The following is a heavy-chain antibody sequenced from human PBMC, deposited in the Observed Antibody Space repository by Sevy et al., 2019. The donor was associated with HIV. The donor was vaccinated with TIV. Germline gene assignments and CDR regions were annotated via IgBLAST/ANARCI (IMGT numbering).Heavy chain of an antibody. CDR2: IRYDGINK. V-gene: IGHV3-30*02. CDR3: AKGGSGGIDHYGMDV. CDR1: GFRFNNFG. Sequence: GGSLRLSCAASGFRFNNFGMYWVRQAPGKGLEGVAFIRYDGINKYYVDSVKGRSTISRDNSKDTLYLEMKSLRLEETALYYCAKGGSGGIDHYGMDVWGQGTTVTVSS. J-gene: IGHJ6*02. D-gene: IGHD6-25*01.